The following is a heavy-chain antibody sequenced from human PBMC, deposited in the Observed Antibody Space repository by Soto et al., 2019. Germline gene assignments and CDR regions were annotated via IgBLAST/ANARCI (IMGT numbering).Heavy chain of an antibody. Sequence: SETLSLTWTVSGGSISSYYWSWIRQPPGKGLEWIGYIYYSGSTNYNPSLKSRVTISVDTSKNQFSLKLSSVTAADTAVYYCARTRYSSGWYGYYYYMDVWGKGTTVTVSS. D-gene: IGHD6-19*01. V-gene: IGHV4-59*08. CDR3: ARTRYSSGWYGYYYYMDV. J-gene: IGHJ6*03. CDR1: GGSISSYY. CDR2: IYYSGST.